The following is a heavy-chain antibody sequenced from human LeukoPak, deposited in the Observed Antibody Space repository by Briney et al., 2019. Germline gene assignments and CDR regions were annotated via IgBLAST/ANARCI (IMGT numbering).Heavy chain of an antibody. Sequence: GGSLRLSCAASGFTFSSYAMHWVRQAPGKGLEWVAVISYDGSNKYYADSVKGRSTISRDNSKNTLYLQMNSLRAEDTAVYYCAIVGATGYWGQGTLVTVSS. CDR1: GFTFSSYA. V-gene: IGHV3-30*01. CDR3: AIVGATGY. D-gene: IGHD1-26*01. J-gene: IGHJ4*02. CDR2: ISYDGSNK.